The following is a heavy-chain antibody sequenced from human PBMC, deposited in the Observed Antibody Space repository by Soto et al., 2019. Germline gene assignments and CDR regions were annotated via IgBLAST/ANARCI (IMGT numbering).Heavy chain of an antibody. D-gene: IGHD3-22*01. CDR1: GFTFSTYW. J-gene: IGHJ6*02. CDR2: IKEDGSEN. V-gene: IGHV3-7*03. CDR3: ASGWGYFDSSGVPYFYAMDV. Sequence: GGSLTLSCAASGFTFSTYWLSWVGQAPGKGLEWVANIKEDGSENYYEDSVKSRFTISRDNAKNPLYLKLTSLRAEDTALYYCASGWGYFDSSGVPYFYAMDVWGQGTTVTVSS.